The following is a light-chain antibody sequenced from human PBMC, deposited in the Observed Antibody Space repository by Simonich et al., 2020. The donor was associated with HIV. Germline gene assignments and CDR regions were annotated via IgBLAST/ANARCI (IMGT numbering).Light chain of an antibody. CDR2: AAS. J-gene: IGKJ1*01. Sequence: EIVMTQSPATLSVSPGERAALSCRASQSVSSNLAWYQQKPGQAPRLLIYAASTRATGIPARFSGSGSGTEFTLTISSLQSEDFAVYYCQQYNKWPPWTFGQGTKVEI. CDR3: QQYNKWPPWT. V-gene: IGKV3-15*01. CDR1: QSVSSN.